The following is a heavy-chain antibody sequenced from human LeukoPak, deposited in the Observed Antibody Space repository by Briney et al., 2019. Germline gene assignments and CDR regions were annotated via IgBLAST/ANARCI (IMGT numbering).Heavy chain of an antibody. V-gene: IGHV3-13*04. J-gene: IGHJ3*02. CDR2: IGVAGDT. Sequence: PGGSLRLSCAASGFAFSTYDMHWVRQATGKGLEWVSAIGVAGDTYYPGSVKGRFTISRENAKNSLCLQMNSLRAGDTAVYYCARGFVHAFDIWGQGTMVTVSS. CDR1: GFAFSTYD. CDR3: ARGFVHAFDI. D-gene: IGHD6-6*01.